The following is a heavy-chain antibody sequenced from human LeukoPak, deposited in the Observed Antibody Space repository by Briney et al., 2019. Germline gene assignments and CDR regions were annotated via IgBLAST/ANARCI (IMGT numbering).Heavy chain of an antibody. D-gene: IGHD4-23*01. Sequence: SETLSLTCTVSGGSTSSYYWSWIRQPPGKGLEWIGYIYYSGSTNYNPSLKSRVTISVDTSKNQFSLKLSSVTAADTAVYYCARDRGNPSWYFDLWGRGTLVTVSS. CDR3: ARDRGNPSWYFDL. CDR2: IYYSGST. CDR1: GGSTSSYY. J-gene: IGHJ2*01. V-gene: IGHV4-59*01.